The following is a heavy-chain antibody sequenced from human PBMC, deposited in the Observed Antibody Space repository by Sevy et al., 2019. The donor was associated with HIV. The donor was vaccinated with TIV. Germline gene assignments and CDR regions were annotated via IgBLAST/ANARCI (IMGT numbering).Heavy chain of an antibody. D-gene: IGHD2-15*01. V-gene: IGHV5-51*01. CDR3: ARHYCSGGSCYFDY. J-gene: IGHJ4*02. CDR1: GYSFTSYW. Sequence: GESLKISCKGSGYSFTSYWIGWVRQMPGKGLEWMGIIYPGDSDTRYSPSFQGQVTISAVKYISTAYLQWRSLKASDTAMYYCARHYCSGGSCYFDYWGQGTLVTVSS. CDR2: IYPGDSDT.